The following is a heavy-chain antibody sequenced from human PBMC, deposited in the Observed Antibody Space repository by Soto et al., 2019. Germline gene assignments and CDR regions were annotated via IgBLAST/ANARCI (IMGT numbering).Heavy chain of an antibody. Sequence: SETLSLTCTVSGGPISSYYWSWIRQPPGKGLEWIGYIYYSGSTNYNPSLKSRVTISVDTSKNQFSLKLSSVTAADTAVYYCAREGSSSGFDYWGQGTLVTVSS. CDR3: AREGSSSGFDY. CDR2: IYYSGST. J-gene: IGHJ4*02. V-gene: IGHV4-59*01. CDR1: GGPISSYY. D-gene: IGHD6-6*01.